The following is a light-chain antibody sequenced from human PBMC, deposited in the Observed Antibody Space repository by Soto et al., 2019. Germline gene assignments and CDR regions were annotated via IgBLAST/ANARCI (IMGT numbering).Light chain of an antibody. CDR3: QTCDSSLSVV. J-gene: IGLJ2*01. V-gene: IGLV1-40*01. CDR2: GTS. Sequence: QSVLTKPPSVSGAPGQRVTISCTGSSSNIGAGYGIHWYQQLPGTAPKLLIYGTSNRPSGVPDRFSGSKSGASGSLAITGLQEEDEADYYCQTCDSSLSVVFGGGTQMTVL. CDR1: SSNIGAGYG.